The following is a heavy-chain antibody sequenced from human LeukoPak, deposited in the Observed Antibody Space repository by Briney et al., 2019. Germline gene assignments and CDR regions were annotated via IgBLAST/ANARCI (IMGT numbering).Heavy chain of an antibody. V-gene: IGHV1-2*04. CDR3: ARVSLIYGSGSYYQSPLAY. CDR1: GYTFIDYY. J-gene: IGHJ4*02. Sequence: ASVKVSCKTSGYTFIDYYIHWVRQAPGQGLQWMGWINPNTGVTNYAQKFQGWVTMTRDTSISTAYMDVSRLKSGDTALYYCARVSLIYGSGSYYQSPLAYWGQGTLVTVSS. D-gene: IGHD3-10*01. CDR2: INPNTGVT.